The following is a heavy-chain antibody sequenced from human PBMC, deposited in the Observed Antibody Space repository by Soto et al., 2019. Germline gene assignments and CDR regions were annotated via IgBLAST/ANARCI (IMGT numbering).Heavy chain of an antibody. V-gene: IGHV3-23*01. D-gene: IGHD2-2*01. CDR1: GFTFSSYA. CDR2: ITAGGSGT. Sequence: PGGSLRLSCAASGFTFSSYAMNWVHQAPGKGLEWVSAITAGGSGTYYADSVKGRFTTSRDDSKNALSLEMNSLRAEDTAIYYCARAAGHCTSTNCYPQYFDPWGQGTLVTVS. CDR3: ARAAGHCTSTNCYPQYFDP. J-gene: IGHJ5*02.